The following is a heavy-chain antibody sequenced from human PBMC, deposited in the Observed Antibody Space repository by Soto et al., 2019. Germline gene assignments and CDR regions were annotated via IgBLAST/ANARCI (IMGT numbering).Heavy chain of an antibody. CDR3: ARDLPVPLIDY. CDR2: ISAYNGNT. J-gene: IGHJ4*02. V-gene: IGHV1-18*01. D-gene: IGHD2-2*01. CDR1: DYTFTSYG. Sequence: QVQLVQSGAEVKKPGASVKVSCKASDYTFTSYGISWVRQAPGQGLEWMGWISAYNGNTKYAQKFQGRVTMTTDTPTGTAYRERRSRSSDHRAVYYCARDLPVPLIDYGGQGTLVTVPP.